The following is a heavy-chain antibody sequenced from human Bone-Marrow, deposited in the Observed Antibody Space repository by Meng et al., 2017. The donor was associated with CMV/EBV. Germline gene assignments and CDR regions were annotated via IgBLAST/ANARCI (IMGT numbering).Heavy chain of an antibody. J-gene: IGHJ4*02. CDR1: GFTFSDYY. D-gene: IGHD3-3*01. CDR3: ARDGAYYDFWSGYSKYYFDY. V-gene: IGHV3-11*04. Sequence: GGSLRLSCAASGFTFSDYYMSWIRQAPGKGLEWVSYISSSGSTIYYADSVKGQFTISRDNAKNSLYLQMNSLRAEDTAVYYCARDGAYYDFWSGYSKYYFDYWGQGTLVTVSS. CDR2: ISSSGSTI.